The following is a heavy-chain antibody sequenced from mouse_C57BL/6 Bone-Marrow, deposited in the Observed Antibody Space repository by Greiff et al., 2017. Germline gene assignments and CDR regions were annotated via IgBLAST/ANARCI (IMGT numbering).Heavy chain of an antibody. D-gene: IGHD2-4*01. CDR2: IYPRSGNT. CDR1: GYTFTSYG. J-gene: IGHJ2*01. CDR3: ARRYDYVLFDD. Sequence: QVQLQQSGAELARPGASVKLSCKASGYTFTSYGISWVKQRTGQGLEWIGEIYPRSGNTYYTEKFKGKATLTADKSSSTAYMELRSLTSEDSAVYFCARRYDYVLFDDWGQGTTLTVSS. V-gene: IGHV1-81*01.